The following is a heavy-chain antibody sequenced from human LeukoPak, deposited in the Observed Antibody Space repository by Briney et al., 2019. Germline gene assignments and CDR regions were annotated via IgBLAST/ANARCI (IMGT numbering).Heavy chain of an antibody. CDR3: ARGDCGGDCYSGYDWFDP. CDR2: ISAYNGNT. D-gene: IGHD2-21*01. CDR1: GYTFTSYG. V-gene: IGHV1-18*01. Sequence: GASVKVSCKASGYTFTSYGISWVRQAPGQGLEWMGWISAYNGNTNYAQKLQGRVTMTTDTYTSTAYMELRSLRSDDTAVYYCARGDCGGDCYSGYDWFDPWGQGTLVTVSS. J-gene: IGHJ5*02.